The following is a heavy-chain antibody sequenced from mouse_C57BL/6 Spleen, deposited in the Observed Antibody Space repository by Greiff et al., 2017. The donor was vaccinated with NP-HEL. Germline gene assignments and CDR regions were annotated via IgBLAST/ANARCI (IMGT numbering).Heavy chain of an antibody. J-gene: IGHJ2*01. Sequence: VQLQQSGPELVKPGASVKISCKASGYTFTDYYMNWVKQSHGKSLEWIGDINPNNGGTSYNQKFKGKATLTVDKSSSTAYMELRSLTSEDSAVYYCARERDYYGSSTYFDYWGQGTTLTVSS. V-gene: IGHV1-26*01. CDR3: ARERDYYGSSTYFDY. D-gene: IGHD1-1*01. CDR1: GYTFTDYY. CDR2: INPNNGGT.